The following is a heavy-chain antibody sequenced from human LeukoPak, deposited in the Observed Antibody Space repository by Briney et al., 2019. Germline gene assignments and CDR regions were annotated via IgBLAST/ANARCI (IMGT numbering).Heavy chain of an antibody. CDR3: ARIDYYGSGSYFLDY. D-gene: IGHD3-10*01. CDR1: GYSFTSYW. CDR2: IDPSDSYT. J-gene: IGHJ4*02. Sequence: PGESLRISCKGSGYSFTSYWISWVRQMPGKGLEWMGRIDPSDSYTNYSPSFQGHVTISADKSISTAYLQWSSLKASDTAMYYCARIDYYGSGSYFLDYWGQGTLVTVSS. V-gene: IGHV5-10-1*01.